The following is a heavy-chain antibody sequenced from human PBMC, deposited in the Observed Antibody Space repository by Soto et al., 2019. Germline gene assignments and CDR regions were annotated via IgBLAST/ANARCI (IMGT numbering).Heavy chain of an antibody. D-gene: IGHD6-6*01. J-gene: IGHJ4*02. CDR2: ISGSGGST. Sequence: GGSLRLSCAASGFTFSGYWMHWVRQAPGKGLEWVSAISGSGGSTYYADSVKGRFTISRDNSKNTLYLQMNSLRAEDTAVYYCAKPGSSSSPLNDYWGQGTLVTVSS. V-gene: IGHV3-23*01. CDR3: AKPGSSSSPLNDY. CDR1: GFTFSGYW.